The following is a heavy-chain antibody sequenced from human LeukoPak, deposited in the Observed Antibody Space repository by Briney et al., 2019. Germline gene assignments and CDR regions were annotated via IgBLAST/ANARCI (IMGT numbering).Heavy chain of an antibody. D-gene: IGHD3-9*01. J-gene: IGHJ6*02. V-gene: IGHV3-43*02. CDR1: GFTFGDFA. CDR2: ISGDGTKT. CDR3: AKIPDFDLLLSTSYYYGMDV. Sequence: PGGSLRLSCAASGFTFGDFAIHWVRQAPGKGLEWVSLISGDGTKTYYAESVKGRFTISRDNRKDSLYLQMNSLRTEDTALYYCAKIPDFDLLLSTSYYYGMDVWGQGTTVIVSS.